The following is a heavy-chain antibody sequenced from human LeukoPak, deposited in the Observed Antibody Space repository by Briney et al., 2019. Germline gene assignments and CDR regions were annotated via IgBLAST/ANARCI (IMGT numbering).Heavy chain of an antibody. CDR2: INAGNGNT. J-gene: IGHJ6*02. D-gene: IGHD6-6*01. Sequence: SCAASGFTFSSYWMSWVRQAPGQRLEWMGWINAGNGNTKYSQKFQGRVTITRDTSASTAYMELSSLRSEDTAVYYCARGEYSGSSRKSPNNYYYGMDVWGQGTTVTVSS. CDR3: ARGEYSGSSRKSPNNYYYGMDV. V-gene: IGHV1-3*01. CDR1: GFTFSSYW.